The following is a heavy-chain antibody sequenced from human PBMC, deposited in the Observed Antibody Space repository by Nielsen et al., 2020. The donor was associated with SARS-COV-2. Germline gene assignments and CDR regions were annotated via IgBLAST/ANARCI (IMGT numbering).Heavy chain of an antibody. CDR3: ARRQQQTVFDY. CDR2: IYPGDSDI. V-gene: IGHV5-51*01. D-gene: IGHD6-13*01. Sequence: GGSLRLSCKGSGYSFTSYWIGWVRQMPGKGLEWMGIIYPGDSDIRYSPSFQGQVTISADKSISTAYLQWSSLKASDTAMYYCARRQQQTVFDYWGQGTQDTVS. J-gene: IGHJ4*02. CDR1: GYSFTSYW.